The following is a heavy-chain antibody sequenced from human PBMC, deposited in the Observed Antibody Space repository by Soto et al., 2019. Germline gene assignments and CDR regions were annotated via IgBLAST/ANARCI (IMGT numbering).Heavy chain of an antibody. CDR3: ARDNRIAAAGTRWFDP. D-gene: IGHD6-13*01. CDR1: GFTVSSNY. Sequence: GGSLRLSCAASGFTVSSNYMSWVRQAPGKGLEWVSVIYSGGSTYYADSVKGRFTISRDNSKNTLYLQMNSLRAEDTAVYYCARDNRIAAAGTRWFDPWGQGTLVTVSS. V-gene: IGHV3-53*01. J-gene: IGHJ5*02. CDR2: IYSGGST.